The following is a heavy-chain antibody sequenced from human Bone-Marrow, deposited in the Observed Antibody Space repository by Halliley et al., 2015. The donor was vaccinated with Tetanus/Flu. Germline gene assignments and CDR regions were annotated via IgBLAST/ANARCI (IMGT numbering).Heavy chain of an antibody. CDR1: GYTFTSYG. J-gene: IGHJ6*02. CDR2: ISAHNGNT. CDR3: GGDQYSSSYYGMGV. D-gene: IGHD6-6*01. V-gene: IGHV1-18*04. Sequence: QLVQSGAEVKKPGASVKVSCKASGYTFTSYGISWVRQAPGQGLEWMGWISAHNGNTNYAQKLQGRVTMTTDTSTSTVYMDLRSLRSDGTAVYYCGGDQYSSSYYGMGVWGQGTPVTVSS.